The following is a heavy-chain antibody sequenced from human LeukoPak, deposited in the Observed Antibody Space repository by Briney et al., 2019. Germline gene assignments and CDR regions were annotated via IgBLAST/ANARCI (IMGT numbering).Heavy chain of an antibody. J-gene: IGHJ5*02. CDR3: ARHGRSGPGQLNWFDP. CDR2: IYYSGNT. D-gene: IGHD3-3*01. V-gene: IGHV4-39*01. Sequence: SETLSLTCTVSGSSISSGIYYWGWIRQPPGRGLEWIVSIYYSGNTYYNPSLKSRVTISVDTSKNQFSLKLSSVTAADTAVYYCARHGRSGPGQLNWFDPWGQGTLVTVSS. CDR1: GSSISSGIYY.